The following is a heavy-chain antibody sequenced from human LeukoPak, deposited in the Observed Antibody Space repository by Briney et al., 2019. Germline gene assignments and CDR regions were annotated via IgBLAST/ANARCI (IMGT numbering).Heavy chain of an antibody. CDR2: IYTSGST. CDR1: GGSISSGSYY. CDR3: ARGFPRGYSYGSNWFDP. Sequence: PSETLSLTCTVSGGSISSGSYYWSWIRQPAGKGLEWIGRIYTSGSTNYNPSLKSRVTISVDTSKNQFSLKLSSVTAADTAVYYCARGFPRGYSYGSNWFDPWGQGTLVTVSS. V-gene: IGHV4-61*02. J-gene: IGHJ5*02. D-gene: IGHD5-18*01.